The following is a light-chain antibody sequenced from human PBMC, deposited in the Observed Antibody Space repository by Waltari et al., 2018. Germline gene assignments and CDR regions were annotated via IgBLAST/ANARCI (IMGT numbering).Light chain of an antibody. V-gene: IGKV3-20*01. CDR2: GAT. CDR3: QQFGSSPIT. J-gene: IGKJ5*01. CDR1: QTIFAKF. Sequence: EVVLTQSPGTLSVSPGVSAPLSCTVSQTIFAKFLGWYQQRPGQPPRLVMSGATTRATGIPDRFSGSGSGTDYTLTISRVEPEDFAVYYCQQFGSSPITFGRGTRLEIK.